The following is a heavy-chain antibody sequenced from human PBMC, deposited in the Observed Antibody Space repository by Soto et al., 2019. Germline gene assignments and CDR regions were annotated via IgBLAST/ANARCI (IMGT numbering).Heavy chain of an antibody. CDR3: VSLIGNSWLDQ. Sequence: QVQLQQSGPELVKPSQTLSLTCAISGDSVSSNSAPWNWIRQSPSRGLEWLGRTYYRSQWYYDYAVSVKSRISINPDTSKNQFSLQLDSLTPEDTAVYFCVSLIGNSWLDQWGQGTLVTVSS. D-gene: IGHD2-15*01. V-gene: IGHV6-1*01. CDR1: GDSVSSNSAP. J-gene: IGHJ4*02. CDR2: TYYRSQWYY.